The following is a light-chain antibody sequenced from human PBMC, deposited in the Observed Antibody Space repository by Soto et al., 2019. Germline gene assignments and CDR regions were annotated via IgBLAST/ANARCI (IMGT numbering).Light chain of an antibody. CDR1: SSDIGAYDY. J-gene: IGLJ2*01. CDR3: SSYSSGSTLLL. V-gene: IGLV2-14*01. Sequence: QSALTQPASVSGSPGQSITVSCTGTSSDIGAYDYVSWYQQHPGKAPKVIISEVSKRPSGVSNRFSGSKSGNTASLTISGLQAADEADYYCSSYSSGSTLLLFGGGTKLTVL. CDR2: EVS.